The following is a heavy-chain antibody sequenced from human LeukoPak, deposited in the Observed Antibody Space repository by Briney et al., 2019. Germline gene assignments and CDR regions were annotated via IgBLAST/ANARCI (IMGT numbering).Heavy chain of an antibody. CDR1: GYSFIHYW. CDR3: ARSTTVVTFNWFDS. D-gene: IGHD4-23*01. Sequence: GESLKISCKGSGYSFIHYWIGWVRQMPGKGLEWMGIIYPSDSDTRYSPSFQGQVTISADKSINTAYLQWSSLRASDSAIYYCARSTTVVTFNWFDSWGQGTLVTVSS. CDR2: IYPSDSDT. V-gene: IGHV5-51*01. J-gene: IGHJ5*01.